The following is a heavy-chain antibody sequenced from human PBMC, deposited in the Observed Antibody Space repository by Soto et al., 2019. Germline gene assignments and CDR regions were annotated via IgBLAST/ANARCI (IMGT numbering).Heavy chain of an antibody. CDR2: IIPYYNTL. CDR1: EGTFNSYA. J-gene: IGHJ4*02. V-gene: IGHV1-69*01. D-gene: IGHD6-13*01. Sequence: QAQVVQSGAEVRKPGASVKLSCKASEGTFNSYAIAWVRQAPGQGLEWMGGIIPYYNTLNYAQKFQDTVTITADDSTNTVSMELSSLRSDDTSVYFCASGASRWYPYFFDSWAQGTLVTVSS. CDR3: ASGASRWYPYFFDS.